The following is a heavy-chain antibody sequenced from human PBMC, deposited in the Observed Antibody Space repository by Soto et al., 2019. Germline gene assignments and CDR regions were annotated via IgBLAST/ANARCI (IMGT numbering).Heavy chain of an antibody. J-gene: IGHJ4*02. CDR1: GFTFSSYA. CDR2: ISSDGSNK. CDR3: VSPRLSSDGTTPIDY. Sequence: QVQLVESGGGVVQPGRSLRLSCAASGFTFSSYAMHWVRQAPGKGLEWVAVISSDGSNKYYADSVKGRFTISRDNSKNTLYLQMNSLGAVDTAVYYCVSPRLSSDGTTPIDYWGQGTLVTVSS. V-gene: IGHV3-30-3*01. D-gene: IGHD1-1*01.